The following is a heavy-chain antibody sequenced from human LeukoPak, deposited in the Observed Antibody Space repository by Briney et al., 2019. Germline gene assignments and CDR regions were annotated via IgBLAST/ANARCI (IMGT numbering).Heavy chain of an antibody. D-gene: IGHD3-10*01. CDR1: GFTFSSYS. CDR3: ARLSAMVRGPEDIFYFEY. Sequence: GGSLRLYCAASGFTFSSYSMNWHRQAPGKGLEWVSSISSSSSYIYYADPVKGRFTISRDNAKNSLYLQMNSLRAEDTAVYYCARLSAMVRGPEDIFYFEYWGLGTLVTVSS. V-gene: IGHV3-21*01. J-gene: IGHJ4*02. CDR2: ISSSSSYI.